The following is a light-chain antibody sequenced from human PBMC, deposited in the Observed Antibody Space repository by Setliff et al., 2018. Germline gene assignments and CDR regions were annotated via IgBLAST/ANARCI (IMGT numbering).Light chain of an antibody. V-gene: IGLV2-8*01. CDR1: NIDVRGYTY. CDR2: DVT. Sequence: QSALAQPASVSGSPGQSITISCTGTNIDVRGYTYVSWYQQLPGKAPQLIIYDVTKRPSGVPDRFSGSKSGNTASLTVSGLQAEDEADYYCSSYVGSNNLVFGSGTKVTVL. J-gene: IGLJ1*01. CDR3: SSYVGSNNLV.